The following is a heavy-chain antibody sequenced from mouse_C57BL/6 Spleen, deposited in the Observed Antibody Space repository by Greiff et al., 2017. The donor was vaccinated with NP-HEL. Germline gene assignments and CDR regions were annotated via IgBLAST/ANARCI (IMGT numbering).Heavy chain of an antibody. J-gene: IGHJ3*01. V-gene: IGHV1-26*01. CDR3: ARQYYEAY. CDR1: GYTFTDYY. Sequence: EVQLQQSGPELVKPGASVKISCKASGYTFTDYYMNWVKQSHGKSLEWIGDINPNNGGTSYNQKFKGKATLTVDKSSSTAYMELRSLTSEDSAVYYCARQYYEAYWGQGTLVTVSA. CDR2: INPNNGGT. D-gene: IGHD1-1*01.